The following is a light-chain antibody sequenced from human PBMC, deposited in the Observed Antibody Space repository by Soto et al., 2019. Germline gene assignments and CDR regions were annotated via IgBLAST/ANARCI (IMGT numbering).Light chain of an antibody. CDR2: GNS. Sequence: QAVVTQPPSVSGAPGQRVTISCTGSSSNIGAGYHVHWYQQLPGTAPKLLIYGNSNRPSGVPDRFSGSKSGTSASLAITGLQAEDEADYYCQSYDSSLSGVVFGGGTKVTVL. V-gene: IGLV1-40*01. CDR1: SSNIGAGYH. J-gene: IGLJ2*01. CDR3: QSYDSSLSGVV.